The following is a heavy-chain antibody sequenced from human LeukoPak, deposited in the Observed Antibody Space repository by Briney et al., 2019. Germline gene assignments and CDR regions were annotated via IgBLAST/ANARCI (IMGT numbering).Heavy chain of an antibody. V-gene: IGHV3-7*01. Sequence: GGSLRLSCAASGFTFSSYWMHWVRQAPGKGLEWVANIKQDGSEIYYVDSVKGRFTISRDNAKNSVYLQMNSLRAEDTAVYYCARGSYYSDSSGPSTGAFDIWGQGTVVTVSS. CDR2: IKQDGSEI. J-gene: IGHJ3*02. D-gene: IGHD3-22*01. CDR1: GFTFSSYW. CDR3: ARGSYYSDSSGPSTGAFDI.